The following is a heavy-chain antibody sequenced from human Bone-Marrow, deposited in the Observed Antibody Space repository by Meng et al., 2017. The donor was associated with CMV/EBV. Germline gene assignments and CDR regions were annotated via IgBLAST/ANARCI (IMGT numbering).Heavy chain of an antibody. CDR1: GFTLSPYT. V-gene: IGHV3-21*04. J-gene: IGHJ3*02. CDR3: AKGDHRGGDYVDAFDI. Sequence: GESLKISCAVSGFTLSPYTMNWVRQAPGKGLEWVSSISSSSSYIYYADSVKGRFTISRDNSKNSLYLQMNSLRTEDTALYYCAKGDHRGGDYVDAFDIWGQGTMVTVSS. CDR2: ISSSSSYI. D-gene: IGHD4-17*01.